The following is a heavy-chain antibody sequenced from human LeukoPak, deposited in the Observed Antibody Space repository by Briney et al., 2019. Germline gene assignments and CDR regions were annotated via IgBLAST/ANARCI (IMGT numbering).Heavy chain of an antibody. CDR1: GFVFRSYG. CDR3: ASRYCSSSNCLYWPLDY. J-gene: IGHJ4*02. D-gene: IGHD2-2*01. CDR2: ISYDESNK. V-gene: IGHV3-30*03. Sequence: GGSLRLSCAASGFVFRSYGMNWVRQAPGKGLEWVAVISYDESNKYSADSVKGRFTISRDNSRNTLYLEMNSLRTEDTAVYYCASRYCSSSNCLYWPLDYWGQGTLVTVSS.